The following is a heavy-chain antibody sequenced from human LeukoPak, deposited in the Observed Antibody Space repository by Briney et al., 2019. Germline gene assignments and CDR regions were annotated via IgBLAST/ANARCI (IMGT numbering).Heavy chain of an antibody. D-gene: IGHD2-2*01. CDR2: ISGSGGST. V-gene: IGHV3-23*01. Sequence: GGSLRLSCAASGFTFSSYSMNWVRQAPGKGLEWVSAISGSGGSTYYADSVKGRFTISRDNSKNTLYLQMNSLRAEDTAVYYCARSWDCSSTSCFPFDYWGQGTLVTVSS. J-gene: IGHJ4*02. CDR3: ARSWDCSSTSCFPFDY. CDR1: GFTFSSYS.